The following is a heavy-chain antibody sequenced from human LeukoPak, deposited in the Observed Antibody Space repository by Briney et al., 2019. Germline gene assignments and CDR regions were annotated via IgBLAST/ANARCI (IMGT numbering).Heavy chain of an antibody. J-gene: IGHJ3*01. D-gene: IGHD6-13*01. CDR1: GGSFSSSSYY. Sequence: SETLSLTCTVSGGSFSSSSYYWGWIRQPPGKGLQWIGGIYYSGSTYYNPSLKSRVTISVDTAQNQFSLKLRSVTAADTAVYFCARHDRIAAIGFAFDVWVQGTMVTVSS. CDR2: IYYSGST. V-gene: IGHV4-39*01. CDR3: ARHDRIAAIGFAFDV.